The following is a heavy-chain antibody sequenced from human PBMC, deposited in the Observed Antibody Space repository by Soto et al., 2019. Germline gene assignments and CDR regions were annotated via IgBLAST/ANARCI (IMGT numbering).Heavy chain of an antibody. CDR2: ISAYNGNT. CDR3: ALSSGYYYPDAFDI. D-gene: IGHD3-22*01. CDR1: GYTFTSYG. V-gene: IGHV1-18*01. J-gene: IGHJ3*02. Sequence: ASVKVSCKASGYTFTSYGISWVRQAPGQGLEWMGWISAYNGNTNYAQKLQGRVTMTTDTSTSTAYMELRSLRSDDTAVYYCALSSGYYYPDAFDIWGQGTMVTVSS.